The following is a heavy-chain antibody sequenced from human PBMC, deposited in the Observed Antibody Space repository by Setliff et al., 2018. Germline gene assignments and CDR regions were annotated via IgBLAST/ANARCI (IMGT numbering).Heavy chain of an antibody. CDR2: IYIGGSA. Sequence: SETLSLTCTVSGGSISSYYWSWIRQPAGKGLEWIGRIYIGGSANYNPSLKSRVTMAIDTSHNQFSLKLSSVTAADTAVYYCARVAGSTSVSIPKLWYFDLWGRGILVTVSS. J-gene: IGHJ2*01. V-gene: IGHV4-4*07. D-gene: IGHD2-21*01. CDR3: ARVAGSTSVSIPKLWYFDL. CDR1: GGSISSYY.